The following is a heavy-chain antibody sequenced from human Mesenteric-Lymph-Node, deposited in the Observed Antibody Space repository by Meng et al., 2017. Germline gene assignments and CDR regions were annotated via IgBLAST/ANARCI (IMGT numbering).Heavy chain of an antibody. CDR2: ISAYNGNT. CDR1: CNTFTSYG. CDR3: ARDSTMVRGVIITYWFDP. J-gene: IGHJ5*02. D-gene: IGHD3-10*01. Sequence: QVSWVQLGGRVDMPGASGKVSCKASCNTFTSYGISWVRQAPGQGLEWMGWISAYNGNTNYAQKLQGRVTMTTDTSTSTAYMELRSLRSDDTAVYYCARDSTMVRGVIITYWFDPWGQGTLVTVSS. V-gene: IGHV1-18*01.